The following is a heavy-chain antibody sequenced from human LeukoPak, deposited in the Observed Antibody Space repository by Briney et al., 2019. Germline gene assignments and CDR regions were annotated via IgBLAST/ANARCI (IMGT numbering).Heavy chain of an antibody. CDR2: INPSGGST. V-gene: IGHV1-46*01. D-gene: IGHD4-23*01. Sequence: GSSVKVSCKASGYTFTSYYMHWVRQAPGQGLEWMGIINPSGGSTSYAQKFQGRVTMTRDTSTSTVYMELSSLRSEDTAVYYCARDEAYGGNYYYYYMDVWGKGTTVTVSS. CDR3: ARDEAYGGNYYYYYMDV. CDR1: GYTFTSYY. J-gene: IGHJ6*03.